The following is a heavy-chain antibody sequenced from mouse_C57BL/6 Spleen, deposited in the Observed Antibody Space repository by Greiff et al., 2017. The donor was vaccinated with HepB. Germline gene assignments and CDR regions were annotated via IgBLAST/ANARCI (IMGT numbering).Heavy chain of an antibody. D-gene: IGHD1-1*01. Sequence: EVKLQQSGPELVKPGASVKISCKASGYTFTDYYMNWVKQSHGKSLEWIGDINPNNGGTSYNQKFKGKATLTVDKSSSTAYMELRSLTSEDSAVYYCARRDYFWYFDVWGTGTTVTVSS. CDR2: INPNNGGT. CDR1: GYTFTDYY. V-gene: IGHV1-26*01. J-gene: IGHJ1*03. CDR3: ARRDYFWYFDV.